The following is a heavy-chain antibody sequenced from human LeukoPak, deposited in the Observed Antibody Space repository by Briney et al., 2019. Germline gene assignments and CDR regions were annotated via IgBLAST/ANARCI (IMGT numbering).Heavy chain of an antibody. V-gene: IGHV3-7*01. CDR2: IIQDGSEK. Sequence: GGSLRLSCAASGFIFSSYWMSWVRQAPGKGLEWVANIIQDGSEKYYVDSVKGRFTISRDNAKNSLYLQMNSLRAEDTAVYYCAKDSRYYDILTGYPAWGQGTLVTVSS. J-gene: IGHJ5*02. CDR1: GFIFSSYW. CDR3: AKDSRYYDILTGYPA. D-gene: IGHD3-9*01.